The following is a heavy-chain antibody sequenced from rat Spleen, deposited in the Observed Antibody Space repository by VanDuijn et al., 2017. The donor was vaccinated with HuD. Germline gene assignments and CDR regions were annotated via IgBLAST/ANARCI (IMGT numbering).Heavy chain of an antibody. J-gene: IGHJ3*01. CDR2: ISYDGSIT. D-gene: IGHD1-2*01. Sequence: EVQLVESDGGLVQPGRSLKLSCAASGFTFSDYYMAWVRQAPTKGLEWVATISYDGSITYYRDSVEGRFTISRDNAKSTLYLQMDSLSSEDTATYYWARGEQLSFWVAYWGQGTLVTVSS. CDR1: GFTFSDYY. V-gene: IGHV5-29*01. CDR3: ARGEQLSFWVAY.